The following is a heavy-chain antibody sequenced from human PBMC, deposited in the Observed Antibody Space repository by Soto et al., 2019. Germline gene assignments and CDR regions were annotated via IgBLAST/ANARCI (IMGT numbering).Heavy chain of an antibody. CDR1: GFTFSSYA. CDR2: ISDRGCST. CDR3: AKRLGDY. Sequence: EVQLFDSGGGLAQPGGSLRLSCAASGFTFSSYAMSWVRQAPGKGLEWVSSISDRGCSTFYADSVKDRFTISRDNSENTLYLQMSGLRAEDTAIYYCAKRLGDYWGQGTLVTVSS. V-gene: IGHV3-23*01. D-gene: IGHD3-22*01. J-gene: IGHJ4*02.